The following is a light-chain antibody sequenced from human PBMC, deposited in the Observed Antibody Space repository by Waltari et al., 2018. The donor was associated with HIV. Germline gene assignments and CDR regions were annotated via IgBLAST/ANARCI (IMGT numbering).Light chain of an antibody. CDR2: STD. CDR1: TGAVTTGSY. Sequence: QTVVTQEPSLTVSPGGTVTLTCASSTGAVTTGSYPNWLQQKPGQAPRSLIYSTDKKNSRTPPRFSGSLLGGKAALTLSGVQPEDEAEYYCLLYYGGAQRYVFGTGTKVTVL. CDR3: LLYYGGAQRYV. V-gene: IGLV7-43*01. J-gene: IGLJ1*01.